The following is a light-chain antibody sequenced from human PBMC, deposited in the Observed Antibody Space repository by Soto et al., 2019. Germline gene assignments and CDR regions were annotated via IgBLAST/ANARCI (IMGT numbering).Light chain of an antibody. V-gene: IGKV3-20*01. CDR3: QHYDGSPRT. J-gene: IGKJ2*01. CDR1: QTVNSDY. CDR2: GVF. Sequence: ETVLTQSQGTVSLSPGERATLSCTTSQTVNSDYLAWYQQKPGQAPRLLIYGVFNRATGIPDRFSGSGSGTYVTLTISGLEPEDSSVYYCQHYDGSPRTFGQGTTLEI.